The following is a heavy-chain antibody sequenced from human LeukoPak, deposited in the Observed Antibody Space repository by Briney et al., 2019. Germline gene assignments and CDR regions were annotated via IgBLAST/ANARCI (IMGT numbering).Heavy chain of an antibody. CDR2: ISWNSVSI. CDR1: GFTLDDYV. CDR3: AKDIGTGATGWYFDL. V-gene: IGHV3-9*01. J-gene: IGHJ2*01. Sequence: GGSLRLSCAASGFTLDDYVMHWVRQAPGKGLEWVSGISWNSVSIGYADSVKGRFTISRDNAKNSLYLQMNSLRAEDTALYYCAKDIGTGATGWYFDLWGRGTLVTVSS. D-gene: IGHD1/OR15-1a*01.